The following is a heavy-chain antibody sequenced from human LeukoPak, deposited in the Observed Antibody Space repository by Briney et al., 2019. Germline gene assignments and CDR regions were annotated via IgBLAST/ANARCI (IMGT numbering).Heavy chain of an antibody. J-gene: IGHJ4*02. CDR3: AREVNSGSYYPPFDY. Sequence: SETLSLTCTVSGGSISSYYWSWIRQPAGKGLEWIGRIYTSGSTNYNPSLRSRVTMSVDTSKNQFSLKLSSVTAADTAVYYCAREVNSGSYYPPFDYWGQGTLVTVPS. V-gene: IGHV4-4*07. D-gene: IGHD1-26*01. CDR2: IYTSGST. CDR1: GGSISSYY.